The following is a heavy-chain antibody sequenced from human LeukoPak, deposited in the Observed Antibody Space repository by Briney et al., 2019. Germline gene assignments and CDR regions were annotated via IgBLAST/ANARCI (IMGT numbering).Heavy chain of an antibody. CDR2: IRYTGNT. CDR1: GGTLTNSGYF. J-gene: IGHJ4*02. D-gene: IGHD1-26*01. Sequence: PSETLSLTCTVSGGTLTNSGYFWGWVRQSPGKGLEWIGSIRYTGNTYYTPSLKSRVTMSVDTSKNQFSLKVNSVTAADTAVFYCASSAVGDRGNHFDYWGQGTLVTVSS. V-gene: IGHV4-39*01. CDR3: ASSAVGDRGNHFDY.